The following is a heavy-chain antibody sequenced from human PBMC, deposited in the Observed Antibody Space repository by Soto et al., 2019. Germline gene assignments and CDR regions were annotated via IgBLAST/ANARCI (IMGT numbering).Heavy chain of an antibody. CDR3: AKSLDRIAAAGLNWFDP. CDR2: ISSSSSYI. J-gene: IGHJ5*02. CDR1: GFTFISYS. Sequence: EVQLVESGGGLVKPGGSLRLSCAASGFTFISYSMNWVRQAPGKGLEWVSSISSSSSYIYYADSVKGRFTISRDNAKNSLYLQMNSLRAEDTAVYYCAKSLDRIAAAGLNWFDPWGQGTLVTVSS. D-gene: IGHD6-13*01. V-gene: IGHV3-21*01.